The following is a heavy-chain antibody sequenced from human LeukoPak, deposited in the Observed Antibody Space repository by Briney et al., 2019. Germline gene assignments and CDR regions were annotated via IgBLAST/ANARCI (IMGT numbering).Heavy chain of an antibody. CDR3: ARHVGLHMIRGVTNWFDP. CDR2: IYYSGST. J-gene: IGHJ5*02. Sequence: PSETLSLTCTVSGGSISSSSYYWGWIRQPPGKGLEWIGSIYYSGSTYYNPSLKSRVTISVDTSKNQFSLKLSSVTAADTAVYYCARHVGLHMIRGVTNWFDPWGQGTLVTVSS. V-gene: IGHV4-39*01. CDR1: GGSISSSSYY. D-gene: IGHD3-10*01.